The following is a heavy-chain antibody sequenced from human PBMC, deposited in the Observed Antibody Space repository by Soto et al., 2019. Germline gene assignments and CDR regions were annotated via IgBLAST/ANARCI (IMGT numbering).Heavy chain of an antibody. Sequence: EVQLVESGGGLVQPGGSLRLSCEASGFTFRNYDMHWVRQGTGKGLEWVSGISAAGDPDYADSVEGRFTISRENAQNSCFLQMNSIRVGHTAVYYCASTDRDFYGLDVWGQGTTVIVSS. V-gene: IGHV3-13*05. CDR3: ASTDRDFYGLDV. J-gene: IGHJ6*02. CDR2: ISAAGDP. CDR1: GFTFRNYD.